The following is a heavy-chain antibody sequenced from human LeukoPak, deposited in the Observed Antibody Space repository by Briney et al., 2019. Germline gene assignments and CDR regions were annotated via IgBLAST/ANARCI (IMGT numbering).Heavy chain of an antibody. CDR1: GYTFTSYG. CDR3: AILSIATDSSAYRSLLY. J-gene: IGHJ4*02. V-gene: IGHV1-18*01. Sequence: GASVKVSCKASGYTFTSYGISWVRQALGQGLEWMGWISAYNGNTNYAQKLQGRVTMTTDTSTTTAYMELRSLRSDDTAVYYCAILSIATDSSAYRSLLYWGQGTLVTVSS. D-gene: IGHD3-22*01. CDR2: ISAYNGNT.